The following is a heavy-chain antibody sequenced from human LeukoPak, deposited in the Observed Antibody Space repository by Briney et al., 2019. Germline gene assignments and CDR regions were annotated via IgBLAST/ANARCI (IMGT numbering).Heavy chain of an antibody. CDR1: GFTFSHYG. D-gene: IGHD6-13*01. CDR3: AKDLSTSWYYFDH. J-gene: IGHJ4*02. V-gene: IGHV3-74*01. Sequence: GRSLRLSCTASGFTFSHYGMHWVRQAPGKGLVWVSRINSDGSSTNYADSVEGRFTISRDNAKNTLYLQMNSLRAEDTAVYYCAKDLSTSWYYFDHWGQGTRVTVSS. CDR2: INSDGSST.